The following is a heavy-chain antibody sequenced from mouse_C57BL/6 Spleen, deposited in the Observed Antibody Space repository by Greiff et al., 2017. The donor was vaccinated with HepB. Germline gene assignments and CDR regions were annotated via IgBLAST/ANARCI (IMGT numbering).Heavy chain of an antibody. CDR1: GYTFTSYW. Sequence: EVKLVESGTVLARPGASVKMSCKTSGYTFTSYWMHWVKQRPGQGLEWIGAIYPGNSDTSYNQKFKGKAKLTAVTSASTAYMELSSLTNEDSAVYYCTRWGGYRTVYAMDYWGQGTSVTVSS. CDR3: TRWGGYRTVYAMDY. J-gene: IGHJ4*01. V-gene: IGHV1-5*01. CDR2: IYPGNSDT. D-gene: IGHD2-2*01.